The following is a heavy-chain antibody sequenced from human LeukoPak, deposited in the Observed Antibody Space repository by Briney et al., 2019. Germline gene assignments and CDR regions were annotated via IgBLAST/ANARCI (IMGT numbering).Heavy chain of an antibody. CDR3: ARGGSLYQLVFDY. J-gene: IGHJ4*02. CDR1: GYTFTSYG. D-gene: IGHD6-13*01. CDR2: LNPNSGGT. Sequence: ASVKVSCKASGYTFTSYGISWVRQAPGQGLEWMGWLNPNSGGTNYAQKFQGRVTMTRDTSISTAYMEVSSLRSDDTAMYYCARGGSLYQLVFDYWGQGTLVTVSS. V-gene: IGHV1-2*02.